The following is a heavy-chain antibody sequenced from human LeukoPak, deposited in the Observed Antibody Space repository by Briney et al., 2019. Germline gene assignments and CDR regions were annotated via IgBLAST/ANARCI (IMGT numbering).Heavy chain of an antibody. CDR3: ARVLQNYYHLDV. Sequence: SATLSLTCTVSGVSINSKYWSWISQHPGKWMEWIGFIYDSGSANYRSSLESRVTMTLDTSKNQFSLKLNSVTAADTAVYYCARVLQNYYHLDVWGKGTTVTVSS. CDR1: GVSINSKY. D-gene: IGHD3-3*01. CDR2: IYDSGSA. V-gene: IGHV4-59*01. J-gene: IGHJ6*03.